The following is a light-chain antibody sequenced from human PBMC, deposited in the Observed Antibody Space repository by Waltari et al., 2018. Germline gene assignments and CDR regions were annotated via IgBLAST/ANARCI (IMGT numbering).Light chain of an antibody. V-gene: IGLV3-21*02. Sequence: SYVLTQPPSVSVAPGQTARIPCGGNNIGSKSVHWYQQKPGQAPVVVVYDDSDRPSGIPERFSGSNAGNTATLTISRGEAGDEADYYCQVWDSSSEHVVFGGGTKLTVL. J-gene: IGLJ2*01. CDR3: QVWDSSSEHVV. CDR1: NIGSKS. CDR2: DDS.